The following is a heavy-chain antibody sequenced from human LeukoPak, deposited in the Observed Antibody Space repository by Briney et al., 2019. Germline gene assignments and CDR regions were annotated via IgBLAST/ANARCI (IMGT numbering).Heavy chain of an antibody. J-gene: IGHJ4*02. D-gene: IGHD6-13*01. CDR3: ARAFGSSSWYFDY. V-gene: IGHV1-69*13. CDR1: GYTFTRDG. Sequence: ASVKVSCKTSGYTFTRDGISWVRQAPGQGLGWMGGIIPIFGTANYAQKFQGRVTITADESTSTAYMELSSLRSEDTAVYYCARAFGSSSWYFDYWGQGTLVTVSS. CDR2: IIPIFGTA.